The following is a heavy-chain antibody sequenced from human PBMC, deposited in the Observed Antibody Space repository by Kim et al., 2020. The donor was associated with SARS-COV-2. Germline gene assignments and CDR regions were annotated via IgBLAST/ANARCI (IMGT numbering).Heavy chain of an antibody. CDR3: ASNLCGGGSCRLYD. Sequence: ADSAKGRFTIARDNCKNTLYLQMGSLRAEDTAIYYCASNLCGGGSCRLYDWGQGTLVTVSS. V-gene: IGHV3-23*01. J-gene: IGHJ4*02. D-gene: IGHD2-15*01.